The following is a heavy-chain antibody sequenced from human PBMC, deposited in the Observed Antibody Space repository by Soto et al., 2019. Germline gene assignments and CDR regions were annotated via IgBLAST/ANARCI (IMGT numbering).Heavy chain of an antibody. D-gene: IGHD3-16*02. V-gene: IGHV1-3*01. CDR3: APLVIGPN. J-gene: IGHJ4*02. CDR2: LDGGNGNT. CDR1: GYIFTNYA. Sequence: QVHLVQSGAEVKKPGASVKVSCKASGYIFTNYAMHWVRQAPGQGLEWMGWLDGGNGNTKYSQKFQGRVTMTRDTSASTAYMELSSLTSEDTSVYYCAPLVIGPNWGQGTLVTVSS.